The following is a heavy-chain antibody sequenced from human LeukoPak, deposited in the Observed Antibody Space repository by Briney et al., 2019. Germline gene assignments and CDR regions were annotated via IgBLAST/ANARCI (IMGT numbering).Heavy chain of an antibody. CDR3: ARVGIAVAGPNWFDP. CDR2: IYYSGST. V-gene: IGHV4-59*01. Sequence: SETLSLTCTVSGGSISSYYWSWIRQPPGKGLEWIGYIYYSGSTNYNPSLKSRVTISVDTSKNQFSLKLSSVTAADTAVYYCARVGIAVAGPNWFDPWGQGTLVTVSS. J-gene: IGHJ5*02. D-gene: IGHD6-19*01. CDR1: GGSISSYY.